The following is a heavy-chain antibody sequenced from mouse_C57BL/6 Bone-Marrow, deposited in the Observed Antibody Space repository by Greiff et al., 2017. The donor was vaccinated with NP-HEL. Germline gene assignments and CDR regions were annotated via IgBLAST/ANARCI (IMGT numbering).Heavy chain of an antibody. J-gene: IGHJ3*01. V-gene: IGHV3-6*01. CDR2: ISYDGSN. CDR1: GYSITSGYY. CDR3: ARGQLRGGPRFAY. D-gene: IGHD3-2*02. Sequence: EVQLQESGPGLVKPSQSLSLTCSVTGYSITSGYYWNWIRQFPGNKLEWMGYISYDGSNNYNPSLKNRISITRDTSKNQFFLKLNSVTTEDTATYYCARGQLRGGPRFAYWGQGTLVTVSA.